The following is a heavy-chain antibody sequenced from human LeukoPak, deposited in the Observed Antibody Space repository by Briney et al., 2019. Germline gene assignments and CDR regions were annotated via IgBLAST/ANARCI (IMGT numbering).Heavy chain of an antibody. J-gene: IGHJ4*02. D-gene: IGHD6-19*01. CDR3: ARPAVAGPYYFDY. CDR1: GGSISSSSYY. Sequence: NPSETLSLTCTVSGGSISSSSYYWGWIRQPPGKGVEWVGSIYYSGSTYYNPSLKSRVTIPVDTSKNQFSLKLSSVTAADTAVYYCARPAVAGPYYFDYWGQGTLVTVSS. CDR2: IYYSGST. V-gene: IGHV4-39*01.